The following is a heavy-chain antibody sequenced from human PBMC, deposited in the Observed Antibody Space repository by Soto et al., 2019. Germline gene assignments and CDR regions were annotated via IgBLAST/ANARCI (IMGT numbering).Heavy chain of an antibody. D-gene: IGHD3-9*01. CDR3: ARDKLDWYYYGMDV. V-gene: IGHV6-1*01. J-gene: IGHJ6*02. CDR2: TYYRANWYN. Sequence: SQTLSLTCAISGDSVSSNSAAWNWIRQSPSRGLEWLGMTYYRANWYNDYAVSVKSRITINPDTSKNQFSLQLNSVTPEDTAVYYCARDKLDWYYYGMDVWGQGTTVTVSS. CDR1: GDSVSSNSAA.